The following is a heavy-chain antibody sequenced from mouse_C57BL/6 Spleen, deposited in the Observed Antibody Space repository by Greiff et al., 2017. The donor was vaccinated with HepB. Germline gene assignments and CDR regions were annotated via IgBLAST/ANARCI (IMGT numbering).Heavy chain of an antibody. V-gene: IGHV5-17*01. D-gene: IGHD1-1*01. J-gene: IGHJ4*01. CDR1: GFTFSDYG. CDR2: ISSGSSTI. Sequence: VKLVESGGGLVKPGGSLKLSCAASGFTFSDYGMHWVRQAPEKGLEWVAYISSGSSTIYYADTVKGRFTIYRDNAKNTLFLQMTSLRSEDTAMYYCASYYYGSSYVHYAMDYWGQGTSVTVSS. CDR3: ASYYYGSSYVHYAMDY.